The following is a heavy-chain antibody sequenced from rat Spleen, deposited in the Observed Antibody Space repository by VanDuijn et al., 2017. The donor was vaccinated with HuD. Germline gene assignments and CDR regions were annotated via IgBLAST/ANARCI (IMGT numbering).Heavy chain of an antibody. J-gene: IGHJ2*01. Sequence: EVQLVESGGGLVQPGRSMKLSCAASGFTFSNYDMAWVRQAPTKGLEWVASISYDGSSTYYRDSVKGRFTISRDNAKSTLYLQMDSLRSEDTATYYCTNFDYWGQGVMVTVSS. CDR2: ISYDGSST. V-gene: IGHV5-20*01. CDR1: GFTFSNYD. CDR3: TNFDY.